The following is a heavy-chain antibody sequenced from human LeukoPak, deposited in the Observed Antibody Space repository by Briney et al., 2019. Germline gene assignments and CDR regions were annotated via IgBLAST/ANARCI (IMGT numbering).Heavy chain of an antibody. V-gene: IGHV3-33*01. CDR2: IWYDGSNQ. J-gene: IGHJ4*02. Sequence: GRSLRLSCVASGFTFSNYGMHWVRQAPGKGLEWVAVIWYDGSNQYYADSVKGRFTISRDNSKNTLYLQMNSLRGEDTALYYCARDRDSSGYNYYFDYWGQGTLVTVSS. D-gene: IGHD3-22*01. CDR1: GFTFSNYG. CDR3: ARDRDSSGYNYYFDY.